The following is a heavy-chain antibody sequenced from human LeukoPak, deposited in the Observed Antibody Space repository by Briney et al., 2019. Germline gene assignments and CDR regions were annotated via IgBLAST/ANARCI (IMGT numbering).Heavy chain of an antibody. D-gene: IGHD3-22*01. CDR2: IIPILGIA. J-gene: IGHJ3*02. CDR1: GYTFTSYG. CDR3: ARDTDYYDSSDAFDI. V-gene: IGHV1-69*04. Sequence: GASVKVSCKASGYTFTSYGISWVRQAPGQGLEWMGRIIPILGIANYAQKFQGRVTITADKSTSTAYMELSSLRSEDTAVYYCARDTDYYDSSDAFDIWGQGTMVTVSS.